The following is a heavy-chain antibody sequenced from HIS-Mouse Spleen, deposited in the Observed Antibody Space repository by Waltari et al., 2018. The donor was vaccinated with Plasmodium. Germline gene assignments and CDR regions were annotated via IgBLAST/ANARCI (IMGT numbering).Heavy chain of an antibody. CDR2: IYSGGST. V-gene: IGHV3-53*01. D-gene: IGHD6-6*01. J-gene: IGHJ3*02. CDR3: ARGMKSSSSAFDI. Sequence: EVQLVESGGGLIQPGGSLRLSCAAYGFTVRGTYMSWVRQAPGKGLEWVSVIYSGGSTYYADSVKGRFTISRDNSKNTLYLQMNSLRAEDTAVYYCARGMKSSSSAFDIWGQGTMVTVSS. CDR1: GFTVRGTY.